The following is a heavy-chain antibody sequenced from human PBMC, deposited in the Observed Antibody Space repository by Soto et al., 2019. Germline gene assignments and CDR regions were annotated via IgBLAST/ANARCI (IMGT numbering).Heavy chain of an antibody. V-gene: IGHV4-4*02. J-gene: IGHJ6*02. CDR3: ATRGWSEDFYYYYGMDV. CDR1: GDSVTRSNW. Sequence: SETLSLTCAVSGDSVTRSNWWSWVRQSPGKGLEWIGEIYHSGNTKYNPSLKSRVTMSVDKSKNQFSLNLASVTAADTAVYYCATRGWSEDFYYYYGMDVWGPGTTVTVSS. CDR2: IYHSGNT. D-gene: IGHD6-19*01.